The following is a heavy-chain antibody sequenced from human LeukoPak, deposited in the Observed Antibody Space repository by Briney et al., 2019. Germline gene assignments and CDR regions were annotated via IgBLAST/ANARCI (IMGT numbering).Heavy chain of an antibody. CDR3: ARDSYYDSSGYYYVGY. D-gene: IGHD3-22*01. J-gene: IGHJ4*02. CDR1: GYTFTGYY. CDR2: INPNSGGT. Sequence: GASVKVSCKASGYTFTGYYMHWVRQAPGQGLEWMGWINPNSGGTNYAQKFQGRVTMTRDMSTSTVYMELSGLRSEDTAVYYCARDSYYDSSGYYYVGYWGQGTLVTVSS. V-gene: IGHV1-2*02.